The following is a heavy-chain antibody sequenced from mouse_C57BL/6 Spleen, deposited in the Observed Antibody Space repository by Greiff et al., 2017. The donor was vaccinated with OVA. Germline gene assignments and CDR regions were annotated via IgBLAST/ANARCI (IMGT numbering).Heavy chain of an antibody. V-gene: IGHV3-6*01. Sequence: EVQLQQSGPGLVKPSQSLSLTCSVTGYSITSGYYWNWIRQFPGNKLEWMGYISYDGSNNYNPSLKNRISITRDTSKNQFFLKLNSVTTEDTATYYCARGGDGAYWGQGTLVTVSA. D-gene: IGHD2-3*01. CDR1: GYSITSGYY. CDR2: ISYDGSN. J-gene: IGHJ3*01. CDR3: ARGGDGAY.